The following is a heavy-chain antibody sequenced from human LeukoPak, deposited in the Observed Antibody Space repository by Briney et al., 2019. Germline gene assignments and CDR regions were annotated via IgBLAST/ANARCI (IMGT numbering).Heavy chain of an antibody. CDR2: IYSGGST. Sequence: PGGSLRLSCAASGFTVSSNYMSWVRQAPGKGLEWVSVIYSGGSTYYADSVKGRFTISRDNSKNTLYLQMNSLRAEDTAVYYCAREPPQNYDSSGYYYYWGQGTLVTVSS. J-gene: IGHJ4*02. D-gene: IGHD3-22*01. CDR3: AREPPQNYDSSGYYYY. V-gene: IGHV3-53*01. CDR1: GFTVSSNY.